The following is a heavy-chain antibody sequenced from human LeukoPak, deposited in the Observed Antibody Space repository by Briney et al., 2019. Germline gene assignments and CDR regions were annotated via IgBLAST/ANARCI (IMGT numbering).Heavy chain of an antibody. CDR3: AKDISFDYGGAPDS. CDR2: ISWDSGSI. Sequence: GGSLRLSCEASGFIFEDYAMHWVRQAPGKGLQWVSCISWDSGSIGYADSVRDRFIMSRDNANNSLYLHMNSLKPDDTALYYCAKDISFDYGGAPDSWGQGTLITVSS. D-gene: IGHD4/OR15-4a*01. V-gene: IGHV3-9*01. J-gene: IGHJ4*02. CDR1: GFIFEDYA.